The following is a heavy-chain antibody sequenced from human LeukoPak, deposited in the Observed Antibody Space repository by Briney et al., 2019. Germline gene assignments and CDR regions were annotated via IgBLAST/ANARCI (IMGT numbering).Heavy chain of an antibody. J-gene: IGHJ3*02. CDR2: IIPILGIA. V-gene: IGHV1-69*04. CDR1: GGTFSSYA. Sequence: SVKVSCRASGGTFSSYAISWVRQAPGQGLEWMGRIIPILGIANYAQKFQGRVTITADKSTSTAYMELSSLRSEDTAVYYCARSPLDYGSGSYSWGQGTMVTVSS. D-gene: IGHD3-10*01. CDR3: ARSPLDYGSGSYS.